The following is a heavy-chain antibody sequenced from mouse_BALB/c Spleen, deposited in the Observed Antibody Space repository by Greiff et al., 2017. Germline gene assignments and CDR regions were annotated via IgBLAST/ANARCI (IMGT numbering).Heavy chain of an antibody. Sequence: VQLKESGAELVRPGALVKLSCKASGFNIKDYYMHWVKQRPEQGLEWIGWIDPENGNTIYDPKFQGKASITADTSSNTAYLQLSSLTSEDTAVYYCARGLRQFYYFDYWGQGTTLTVSS. D-gene: IGHD1-1*01. CDR1: GFNIKDYY. CDR2: IDPENGNT. CDR3: ARGLRQFYYFDY. J-gene: IGHJ2*01. V-gene: IGHV14-1*02.